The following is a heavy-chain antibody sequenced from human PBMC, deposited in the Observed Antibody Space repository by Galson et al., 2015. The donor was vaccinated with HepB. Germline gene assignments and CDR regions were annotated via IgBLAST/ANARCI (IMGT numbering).Heavy chain of an antibody. CDR3: ARARISDGFDI. J-gene: IGHJ3*02. Sequence: SVKVSCKASGYTFNTYNFCWVRQAPGQGLEWMGWISPYTGNTNYAQKLQGRVTMTTDTSTSTAYMELRSLRSDDTAVYYCARARISDGFDIWGQGTVVTISS. CDR1: GYTFNTYN. CDR2: ISPYTGNT. D-gene: IGHD2-15*01. V-gene: IGHV1-18*01.